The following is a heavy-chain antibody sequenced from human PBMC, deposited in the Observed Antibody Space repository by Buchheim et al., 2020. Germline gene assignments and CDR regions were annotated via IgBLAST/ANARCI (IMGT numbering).Heavy chain of an antibody. D-gene: IGHD3/OR15-3a*01. CDR1: GFTFSSYA. J-gene: IGHJ5*02. Sequence: EVQVVESGGGLVQPGGSLRLSCAASGFTFSSYAMTWVRQAPGKGLEWVSTIFNTAGGTYYSDSVKVRFTLSRDNSQNMVYLQMNTLGAEDTALYYCARRMTFGATPGLDPWGQGTL. V-gene: IGHV3-23*04. CDR2: IFNTAGGT. CDR3: ARRMTFGATPGLDP.